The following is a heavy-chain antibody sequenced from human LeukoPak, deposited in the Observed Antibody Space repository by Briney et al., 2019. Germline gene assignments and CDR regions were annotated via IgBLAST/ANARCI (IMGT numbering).Heavy chain of an antibody. V-gene: IGHV4-39*01. J-gene: IGHJ4*02. CDR2: IYYSGST. CDR1: GGSISSSSYY. D-gene: IGHD3-3*01. Sequence: SETLSLTCTFSGGSISSSSYYCGWIRQPPGKGLEWIGSIYYSGSTYYNPSLKSRVTISVDTSKNKFSLKLSSVTAADTAVYYCASFIGDKGYDFRSGYQNSDYWGQGTLVTVSS. CDR3: ASFIGDKGYDFRSGYQNSDY.